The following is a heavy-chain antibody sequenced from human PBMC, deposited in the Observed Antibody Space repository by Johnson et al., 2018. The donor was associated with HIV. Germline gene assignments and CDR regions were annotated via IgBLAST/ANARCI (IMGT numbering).Heavy chain of an antibody. J-gene: IGHJ3*02. CDR3: VRRRGTPNIWQEAFDI. Sequence: EVQLLESGGGLVQPGESLRLSCTPSGFTFSRHPMHWVRQAPGRGLEHVATIASLGDNSYYADSVKGRFTISRDNFKNMLYLQMGSLRPDDTAVYYCVRRRGTPNIWQEAFDIWGRGTLVTVSS. CDR1: GFTFSRHP. CDR2: IASLGDNS. V-gene: IGHV3-64D*06. D-gene: IGHD2-15*01.